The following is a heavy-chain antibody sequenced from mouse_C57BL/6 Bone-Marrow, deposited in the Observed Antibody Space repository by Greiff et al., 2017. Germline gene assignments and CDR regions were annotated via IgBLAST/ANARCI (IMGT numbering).Heavy chain of an antibody. CDR3: ARIYYYGSRYFDV. J-gene: IGHJ1*03. CDR1: GYAFTNYL. V-gene: IGHV1-54*01. CDR2: INPGSGGT. D-gene: IGHD1-1*01. Sequence: VQLQQSGAELVRPGTSVKVSCKASGYAFTNYLIEWVKQRPGQGLEWIGVINPGSGGTNYNEKFKGKATLTADKYSSTAYMQLSSLTSEDSAVYFCARIYYYGSRYFDVWGTGTTVTVSS.